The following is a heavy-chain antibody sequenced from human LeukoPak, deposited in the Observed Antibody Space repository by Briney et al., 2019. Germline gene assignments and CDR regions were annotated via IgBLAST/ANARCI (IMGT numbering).Heavy chain of an antibody. V-gene: IGHV3-30*02. CDR1: GVIFSSYG. J-gene: IGHJ4*02. CDR3: AQKYSSGWYDQGFDY. CDR2: IRYDGSKK. D-gene: IGHD6-19*01. Sequence: GGSLRLSCAVSGVIFSSYGMHWVRQAPGKGLEWVAFIRYDGSKKYYADSVKGRFTVSRDNSKNMLYLQMNSLRPEDTAVYYCAQKYSSGWYDQGFDYWGQGALVTVSS.